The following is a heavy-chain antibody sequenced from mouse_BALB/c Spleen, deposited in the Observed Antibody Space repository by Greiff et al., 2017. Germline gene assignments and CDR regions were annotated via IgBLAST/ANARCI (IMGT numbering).Heavy chain of an antibody. CDR1: GYTFTSYW. J-gene: IGHJ4*01. D-gene: IGHD3-3*01. CDR3: ARERGTYYYAMDY. CDR2: IYPGDGDT. V-gene: IGHV1-87*01. Sequence: QVQLQQSGAELARPGASVKLSCKASGYTFTSYWMQWVKQRPGQGLEWIGAIYPGDGDTRYTQKFKGKATLTADKSSSTAYMQLSSLASEDSAVYYCARERGTYYYAMDYWGQGTSVTVSS.